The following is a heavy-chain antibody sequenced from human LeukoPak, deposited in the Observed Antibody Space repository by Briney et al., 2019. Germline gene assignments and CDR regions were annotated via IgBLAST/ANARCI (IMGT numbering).Heavy chain of an antibody. Sequence: GESLKISCKGSGYSFTSYWIGWVRQMPGQGLEWMGIIYPGDSDTRYSPSFQRQVTISADKSISTAYLQWSSLKASDTAMYYSATAGYYYGMDVWGQGTTVTVSS. CDR3: ATAGYYYGMDV. V-gene: IGHV5-51*01. CDR1: GYSFTSYW. J-gene: IGHJ6*02. CDR2: IYPGDSDT.